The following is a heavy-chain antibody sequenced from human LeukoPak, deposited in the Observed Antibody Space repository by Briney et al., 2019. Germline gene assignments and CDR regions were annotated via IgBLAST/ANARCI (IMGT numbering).Heavy chain of an antibody. CDR3: ASVRYCSSTSCYTHFDY. V-gene: IGHV1-8*01. CDR1: GYTFTSCD. D-gene: IGHD2-2*02. Sequence: ASVKVSCKASGYTFTSCDINWVRQATGQGLEWMGWMNPNSGNTGYAQKFQGRVTMTRNTSISTAYMELSSLRSEDTAVYYCASVRYCSSTSCYTHFDYWGQGTLVTVS. J-gene: IGHJ4*02. CDR2: MNPNSGNT.